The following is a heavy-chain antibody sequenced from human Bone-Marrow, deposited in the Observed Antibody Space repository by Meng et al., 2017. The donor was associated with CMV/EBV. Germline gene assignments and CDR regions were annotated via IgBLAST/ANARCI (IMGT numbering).Heavy chain of an antibody. CDR3: ARVATDYDFWTRGDYYGMDV. J-gene: IGHJ6*02. D-gene: IGHD3-3*01. Sequence: GSLRLSCAASGGSISSYYWSWIRQPPGKGLEWIGYIYYSGSTNYNPSLKSRVTISVDTSKNQFSLKLSSVTAADTAVYYCARVATDYDFWTRGDYYGMDVWGQGTTVTVSS. CDR1: GGSISSYY. V-gene: IGHV4-59*01. CDR2: IYYSGST.